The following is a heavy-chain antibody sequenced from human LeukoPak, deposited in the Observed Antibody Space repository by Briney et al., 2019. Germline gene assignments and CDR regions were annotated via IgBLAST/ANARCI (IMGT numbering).Heavy chain of an antibody. Sequence: PSQTLSLTCTVSGGSISSGDYYWSWIRQPPGKGLEWIGYIYYSGSTYYNPSLKSQVTISVDTSKNQFSLKLSSVTAADTAVYYCARGGCSGGSCYSDYWGQGTLVTVSS. V-gene: IGHV4-30-4*01. CDR1: GGSISSGDYY. CDR3: ARGGCSGGSCYSDY. D-gene: IGHD2-15*01. CDR2: IYYSGST. J-gene: IGHJ4*02.